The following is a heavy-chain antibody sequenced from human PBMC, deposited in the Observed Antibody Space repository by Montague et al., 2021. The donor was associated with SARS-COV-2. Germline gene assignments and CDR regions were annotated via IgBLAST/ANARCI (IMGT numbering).Heavy chain of an antibody. CDR1: GDSISNYS. CDR3: ARDLRMKLVTSRNYHYAMDV. D-gene: IGHD1-7*01. J-gene: IGHJ6*02. Sequence: SETLSLTCSVSGDSISNYSWSWIRQSPGKGLEWIGYIYYSGSTNYNPSLTSRVTISVDPSKNQFSLKLTSVTPADTAVYYCARDLRMKLVTSRNYHYAMDVWGQGTTVTVSS. CDR2: IYYSGST. V-gene: IGHV4-59*12.